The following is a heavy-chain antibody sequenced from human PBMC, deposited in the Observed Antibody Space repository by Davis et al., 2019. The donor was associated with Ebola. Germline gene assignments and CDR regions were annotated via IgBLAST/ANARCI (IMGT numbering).Heavy chain of an antibody. Sequence: PSETLSLTCTVSGGSVSSGSYYWSWIRQPPGKGLEWIGYIYYSGSTNYNPSLKSRVTISVDTSKNQFSLKLSSVTAADTAVYYCAVFIAAAGHFDYWGQGTLVTVSS. J-gene: IGHJ4*02. CDR3: AVFIAAAGHFDY. CDR2: IYYSGST. V-gene: IGHV4-61*01. CDR1: GGSVSSGSYY. D-gene: IGHD6-13*01.